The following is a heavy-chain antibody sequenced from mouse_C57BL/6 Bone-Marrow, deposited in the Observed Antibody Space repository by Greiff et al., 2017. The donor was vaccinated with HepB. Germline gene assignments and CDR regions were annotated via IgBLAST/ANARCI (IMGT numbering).Heavy chain of an antibody. CDR1: GYTFTSYG. CDR2: IYPRSGNT. J-gene: IGHJ3*01. V-gene: IGHV1-81*01. CDR3: ARRGNSNYRFAY. D-gene: IGHD2-5*01. Sequence: QVQLQQSGAELARPGASVKLSCKASGYTFTSYGISWVKQRTGQGLEWIGEIYPRSGNTYYNEKFKGKATLTADKSSSTAYMELRSLTSEDSAVYFCARRGNSNYRFAYWGQGTLVTVSA.